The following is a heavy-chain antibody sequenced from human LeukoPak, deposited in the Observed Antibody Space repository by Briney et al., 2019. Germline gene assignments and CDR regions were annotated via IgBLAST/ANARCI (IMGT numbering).Heavy chain of an antibody. Sequence: TSETLSLTCAVYGGSFSGYYWSWIRQPPGKGLEWIGEINHSGSTNYNPSLKSRVTISVDTSKNQFSLKLSSVTAADTAVYYCARGGRFLEWLLYFDYWGQGTLVTVS. CDR3: ARGGRFLEWLLYFDY. J-gene: IGHJ4*02. CDR1: GGSFSGYY. D-gene: IGHD3-3*01. V-gene: IGHV4-34*01. CDR2: INHSGST.